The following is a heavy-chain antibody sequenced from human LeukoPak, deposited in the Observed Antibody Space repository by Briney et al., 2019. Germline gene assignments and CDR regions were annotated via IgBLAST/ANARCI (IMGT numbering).Heavy chain of an antibody. J-gene: IGHJ2*01. V-gene: IGHV3-48*01. CDR1: GFTFSSYS. CDR2: ISSSSSTI. D-gene: IGHD6-19*01. CDR3: ARGSGSSGWYWYFDL. Sequence: GGSLRLSCAASGFTFSSYSMNWVRQAPGKGLEWVSFISSSSSTIYYADSVKGRFTISRDNAKNSLYLQMNSLRAEDTAVYYCARGSGSSGWYWYFDLWGRGTLVTVSS.